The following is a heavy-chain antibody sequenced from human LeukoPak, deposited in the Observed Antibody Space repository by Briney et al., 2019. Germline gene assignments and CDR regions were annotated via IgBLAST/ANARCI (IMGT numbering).Heavy chain of an antibody. Sequence: PGGSLRLSCAASGFTFSRFWMHWVRQAPGKGLMWVSRINSDGSTATYADSVKGRFTIPRDNAKDTLYLEMSSLRAEDTAVYYCARGTMIQGDNWFDPWGQGTLVTVSS. J-gene: IGHJ5*02. D-gene: IGHD3-22*01. V-gene: IGHV3-74*01. CDR2: INSDGSTA. CDR3: ARGTMIQGDNWFDP. CDR1: GFTFSRFW.